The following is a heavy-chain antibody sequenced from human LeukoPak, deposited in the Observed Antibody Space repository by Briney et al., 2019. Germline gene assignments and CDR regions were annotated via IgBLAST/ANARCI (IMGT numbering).Heavy chain of an antibody. D-gene: IGHD3-22*01. CDR1: GYTFTGYY. J-gene: IGHJ4*02. CDR2: INPNSGGT. CDR3: ARPMTDYCDRGDYCGLYGL. V-gene: IGHV1-2*02. Sequence: ASVKVSCKASGYTFTGYYMHWVRQAPGQGLEWMGWINPNSGGTNYAQKFQGRVTMTRDTSISTAYMELSRLRSDDTAVYYCARPMTDYCDRGDYCGLYGLWGQGTLVIVSS.